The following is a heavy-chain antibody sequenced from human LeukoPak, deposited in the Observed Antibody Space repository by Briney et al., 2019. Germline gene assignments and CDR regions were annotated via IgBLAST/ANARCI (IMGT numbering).Heavy chain of an antibody. Sequence: GGSLRLSCAASGFTFSNYGMHWVRQAPGKGLEWVAVIWYDGSNKYYADSVKGRFTISRDNSKNTLYLQMNSLRVEDTAVYYCARESLDYGDVRAGAFDIWGQGTMVTVSS. CDR2: IWYDGSNK. V-gene: IGHV3-33*01. D-gene: IGHD4-17*01. CDR1: GFTFSNYG. J-gene: IGHJ3*02. CDR3: ARESLDYGDVRAGAFDI.